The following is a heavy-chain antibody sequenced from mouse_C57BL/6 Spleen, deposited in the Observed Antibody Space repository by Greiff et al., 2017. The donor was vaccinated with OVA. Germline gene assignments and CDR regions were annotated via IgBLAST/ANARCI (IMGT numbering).Heavy chain of an antibody. J-gene: IGHJ2*01. CDR1: GYAFSSYW. CDR2: IYPGDGDT. D-gene: IGHD2-3*01. CDR3: ASIYDGYPLFDY. V-gene: IGHV1-80*01. Sequence: QVQLKQSGAELVKPGASVKISCKASGYAFSSYWMNWVKQRPGKGLEWIGQIYPGDGDTNYNGKFKGKATLTADKSSSTAYMQLSSLTSEDSAVYFCASIYDGYPLFDYWGQGTTLTVSS.